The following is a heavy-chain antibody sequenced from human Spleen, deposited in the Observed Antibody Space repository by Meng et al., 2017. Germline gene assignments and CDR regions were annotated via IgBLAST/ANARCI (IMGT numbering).Heavy chain of an antibody. CDR2: IKSNSDGGTT. CDR3: ATGAAAADH. Sequence: GESLKISCVASGFSFTDAWVTWVRQAPGKGLEWVGRIKSNSDGGTTDYAAPVKGRFTISRDDSKNTLYLQMNSLITEDTAVYFCATGAAAADHWGQGTLVTVSS. J-gene: IGHJ4*02. CDR1: GFSFTDAW. V-gene: IGHV3-15*01. D-gene: IGHD6-13*01.